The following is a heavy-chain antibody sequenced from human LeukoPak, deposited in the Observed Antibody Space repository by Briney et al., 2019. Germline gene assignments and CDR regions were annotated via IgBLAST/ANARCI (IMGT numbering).Heavy chain of an antibody. CDR2: IRFDGSTK. J-gene: IGHJ6*03. CDR3: AKDSSSWSYYYYYMDV. V-gene: IGHV3-30*02. Sequence: GGSLRLSCAASGFTFRSIGMHWVRQAPGKGLEWVAFIRFDGSTKYYADSVKGRFTISRDNSKNALDLQMDSLRAEDTAVYYCAKDSSSWSYYYYYMDVWGKGTTVTVSS. CDR1: GFTFRSIG. D-gene: IGHD6-13*01.